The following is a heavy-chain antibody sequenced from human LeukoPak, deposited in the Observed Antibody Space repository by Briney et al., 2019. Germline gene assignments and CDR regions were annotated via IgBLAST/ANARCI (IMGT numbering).Heavy chain of an antibody. V-gene: IGHV1-69*05. Sequence: SVKVSCKASGGTFSSYAISWVRQAPGQGLEWMGRIIPIFGTANYAQKFQGSVTITTDESTSTAYMELSSLRSEDTAVYYCAREDIRYSSTLWSGGFAFDIWGQGTMVTVSS. CDR3: AREDIRYSSTLWSGGFAFDI. CDR2: IIPIFGTA. D-gene: IGHD6-13*01. J-gene: IGHJ3*02. CDR1: GGTFSSYA.